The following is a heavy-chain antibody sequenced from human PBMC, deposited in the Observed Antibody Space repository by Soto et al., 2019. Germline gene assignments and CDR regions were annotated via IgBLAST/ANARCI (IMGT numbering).Heavy chain of an antibody. J-gene: IGHJ4*02. V-gene: IGHV3-30*18. CDR3: AKDLELYSLGYYFDY. CDR1: YG. Sequence: YGGHRIIKTKGKGLEWVAVISYDGSNKYYADSVKGRFTISRDNSKNTLYLQMNSLRAEDTAVYYCAKDLELYSLGYYFDYWGQGTLVTVSS. CDR2: ISYDGSNK. D-gene: IGHD2-8*01.